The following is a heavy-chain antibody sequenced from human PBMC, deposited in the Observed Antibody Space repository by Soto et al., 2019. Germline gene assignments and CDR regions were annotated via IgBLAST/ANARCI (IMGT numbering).Heavy chain of an antibody. CDR2: IYYSGST. V-gene: IGHV4-59*01. Sequence: SETLSLTCTVSGGSISSYYWSWIRQPPGKGLEWIGYIYYSGSTNYNPSLKSRVTISVDTSKNQFSLKLSSVTAADTAVYYCATGIAAPHPGFDYWGQGTLVTVSS. CDR3: ATGIAAPHPGFDY. D-gene: IGHD6-25*01. CDR1: GGSISSYY. J-gene: IGHJ4*02.